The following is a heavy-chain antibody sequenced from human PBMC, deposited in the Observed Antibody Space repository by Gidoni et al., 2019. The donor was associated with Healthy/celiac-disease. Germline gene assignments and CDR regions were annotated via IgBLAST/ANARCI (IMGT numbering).Heavy chain of an antibody. CDR3: ARDQGWRDSEQQLVPSYFDY. Sequence: QVQLVQSGAEVKKPGSSVKVSCKASGGTFSSYAISWVRQAPGQGLEWMGGIIPIFGTANYAQKFQGRVTITADESTSTAYMELSSLRSEDTAVYYCARDQGWRDSEQQLVPSYFDYWGQGTLVTVSS. D-gene: IGHD6-13*01. CDR1: GGTFSSYA. V-gene: IGHV1-69*01. CDR2: IIPIFGTA. J-gene: IGHJ4*02.